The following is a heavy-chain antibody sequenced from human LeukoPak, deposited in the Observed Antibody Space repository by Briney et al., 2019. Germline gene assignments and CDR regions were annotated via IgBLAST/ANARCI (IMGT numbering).Heavy chain of an antibody. V-gene: IGHV3-23*01. J-gene: IGHJ4*02. CDR2: ISNSGASP. CDR3: AKDDRSAVRGTSDY. D-gene: IGHD3-10*01. CDR1: GFTFSSYA. Sequence: GGSLRLSCAASGFTFSSYAMSWVRQAPGMGLEWVSSISNSGASPYYTDSVKGRFTISRDNSKNTLYLQVDSLRAEDTAVYFCAKDDRSAVRGTSDYWGQGTLVTVSS.